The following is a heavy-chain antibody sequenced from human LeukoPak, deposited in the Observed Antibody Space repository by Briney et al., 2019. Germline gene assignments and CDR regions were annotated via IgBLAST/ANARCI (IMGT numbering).Heavy chain of an antibody. V-gene: IGHV3-73*01. CDR3: ASPGPLTGDPRYYYYGMDV. Sequence: QAGGSLRLSCAASGFTFSGSAMHWVRQASGKGLEWVGRIRSKANSYATAYAASVKGRFTISRDNSKNTLYLQMNSLRAEDTAVYYCASPGPLTGDPRYYYYGMDVWGQGTTVTVSS. CDR2: IRSKANSYAT. J-gene: IGHJ6*02. D-gene: IGHD7-27*01. CDR1: GFTFSGSA.